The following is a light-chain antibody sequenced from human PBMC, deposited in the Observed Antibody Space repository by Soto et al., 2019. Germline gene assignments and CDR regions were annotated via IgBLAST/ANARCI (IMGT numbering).Light chain of an antibody. V-gene: IGLV7-46*01. Sequence: QAVVTQEPSLTVSPGGTVTLTCGSSTGAVTSGHYPYWFQQKPGQAPRTLIYDTSNKHSWTPARFSGSLLGGKAALTLSGAQPEDEAEYYCLVSYSGARYYVFGTGTKLTVL. CDR2: DTS. J-gene: IGLJ1*01. CDR3: LVSYSGARYYV. CDR1: TGAVTSGHY.